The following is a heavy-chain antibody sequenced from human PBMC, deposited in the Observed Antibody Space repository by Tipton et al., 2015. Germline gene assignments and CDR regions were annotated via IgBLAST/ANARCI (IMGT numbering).Heavy chain of an antibody. CDR3: ARDQYDYWSDYHGYPKQALKFGLDV. J-gene: IGHJ6*02. CDR2: VHNRGTT. CDR1: GDSVNTKLYF. Sequence: TLSLTCTVSGDSVNTKLYFWAWVRQSPGRGLEYLGYVHNRGTTNYNPSLKGRIGISLDKSQNQFSLKLDSVTTTDTATYYCARDQYDYWSDYHGYPKQALKFGLDVWGPGTTVTVSS. D-gene: IGHD3-3*01. V-gene: IGHV4-61*01.